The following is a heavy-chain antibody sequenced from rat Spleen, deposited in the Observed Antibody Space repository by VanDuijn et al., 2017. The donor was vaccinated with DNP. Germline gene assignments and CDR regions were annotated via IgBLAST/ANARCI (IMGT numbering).Heavy chain of an antibody. CDR1: GFTFSDYA. Sequence: EVQLVESGGGLVQPGNSLKLSCAASGFTFSDYAMAWVRQSLKKGLEWVAVIIYDGSNTHYRDSVKGRFTISRDDAKSTLYLQMDSLRSEDTATYYCTRRHSGFDYWGQGVMVTVSS. V-gene: IGHV5-17*01. CDR2: IIYDGSNT. J-gene: IGHJ2*01. CDR3: TRRHSGFDY. D-gene: IGHD4-3*01.